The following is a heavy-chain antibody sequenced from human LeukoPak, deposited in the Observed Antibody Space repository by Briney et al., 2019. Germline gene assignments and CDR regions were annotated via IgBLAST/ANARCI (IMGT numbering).Heavy chain of an antibody. Sequence: GGSLRLSCAASGFTFSSYAMHWVRQAPGKGREWVAVISYDGSNKYYADSVKGRFTISRDNSKNTPYLQMNSLRAEDTAVYYCAREGPLYSGSRVAFDIWGQGTMVTVSS. CDR2: ISYDGSNK. J-gene: IGHJ3*02. CDR1: GFTFSSYA. CDR3: AREGPLYSGSRVAFDI. D-gene: IGHD1-26*01. V-gene: IGHV3-30-3*01.